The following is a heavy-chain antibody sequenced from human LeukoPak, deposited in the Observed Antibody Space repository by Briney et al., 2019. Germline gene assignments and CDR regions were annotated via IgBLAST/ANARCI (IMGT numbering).Heavy chain of an antibody. D-gene: IGHD3-10*01. V-gene: IGHV4-34*12. CDR1: GGSFSGYY. CDR2: IIHSGST. J-gene: IGHJ5*02. CDR3: ARARRLWFGELLS. Sequence: SETLSLTCAVYGGSFSGYYWSWIRKPPGKGLEWIGEIIHSGSTNYNPCLTSRVTISLDTCKHQFSLKLSSVTAADTAVYYCARARRLWFGELLSWGQGTLVTVSS.